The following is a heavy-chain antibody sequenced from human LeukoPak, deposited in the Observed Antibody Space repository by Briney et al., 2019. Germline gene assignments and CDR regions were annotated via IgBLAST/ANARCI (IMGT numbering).Heavy chain of an antibody. CDR1: GFTFGNYH. J-gene: IGHJ6*02. D-gene: IGHD3-16*01. CDR3: ARIRTTDYDYWYGMDV. V-gene: IGHV3-23*01. CDR2: ISSNADRS. Sequence: GGSLRLSCAAFGFTFGNYHMAWVRLFPGKGLEAFSSISSNADRSFYSDSVRGRLTISRDNVANTVSLQMDSLRADDTATYYCARIRTTDYDYWYGMDVWGQGTTVTVSS.